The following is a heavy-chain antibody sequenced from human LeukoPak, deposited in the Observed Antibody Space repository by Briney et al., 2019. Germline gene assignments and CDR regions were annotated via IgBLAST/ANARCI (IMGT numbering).Heavy chain of an antibody. V-gene: IGHV4-34*01. D-gene: IGHD5-24*01. CDR1: GGSFSRYY. Sequence: PSETLSLTCAVYGGSFSRYYWSWIRQSPGKGLEWIAEIDHRGDTNYNPSVKSRVTISVDTSKNQFSLKVRSLTASDTAVYYCARGATISETGYFDFWGQGTLVTVSS. J-gene: IGHJ4*03. CDR3: ARGATISETGYFDF. CDR2: IDHRGDT.